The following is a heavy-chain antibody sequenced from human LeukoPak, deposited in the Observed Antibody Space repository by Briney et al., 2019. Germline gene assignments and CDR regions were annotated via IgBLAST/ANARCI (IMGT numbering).Heavy chain of an antibody. D-gene: IGHD5-12*01. CDR3: ARDSPGYGAYVS. Sequence: GGPLRLSCAASGFTFGTYWMTWVRQAPGKGLEWVANIKEDGSREYYVDSVKGRFTISRDNAKNSLYLQMDSLTAEDTAVYYCARDSPGYGAYVSWGQGTLVSVSS. J-gene: IGHJ1*01. CDR2: IKEDGSRE. CDR1: GFTFGTYW. V-gene: IGHV3-7*01.